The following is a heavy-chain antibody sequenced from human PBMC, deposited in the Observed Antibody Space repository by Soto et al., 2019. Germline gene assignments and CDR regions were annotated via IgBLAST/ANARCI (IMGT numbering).Heavy chain of an antibody. Sequence: ASVKVSCKASGFTFTSSAMQWVRQARGQRLEWIGWIVVGSGNTNYAQKFQERVTITRDMSTSTAYMELSSLRSEDTAVYYCAAPSTGSWYGGYYYYGMDVWGQGTTVTVSS. V-gene: IGHV1-58*02. CDR1: GFTFTSSA. D-gene: IGHD6-13*01. CDR2: IVVGSGNT. CDR3: AAPSTGSWYGGYYYYGMDV. J-gene: IGHJ6*02.